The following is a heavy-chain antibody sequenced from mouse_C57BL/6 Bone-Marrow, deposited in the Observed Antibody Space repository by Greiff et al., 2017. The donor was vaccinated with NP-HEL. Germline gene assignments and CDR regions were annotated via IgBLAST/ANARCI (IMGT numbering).Heavy chain of an antibody. D-gene: IGHD1-1*01. CDR1: GYTFTDYY. J-gene: IGHJ1*03. V-gene: IGHV1-26*01. CDR3: ARGRVEGYFDV. Sequence: DVKLVESGPELVKPGASVKISCKASGYTFTDYYMNWVKQSHGKSLEWIGDINPNNGGTSYNQKFKGKATLTVDKSSSTAYMELRSLTSEDSAVYYCARGRVEGYFDVWGTGTTVTVSS. CDR2: INPNNGGT.